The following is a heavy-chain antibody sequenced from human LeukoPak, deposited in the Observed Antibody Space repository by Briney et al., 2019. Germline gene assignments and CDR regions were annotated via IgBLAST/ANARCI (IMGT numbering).Heavy chain of an antibody. Sequence: PSETLSLTCTVSGGSISSGGYYWSWIRQHPGKGLERIGYIYYSGSTYYNPSLKSRVTISVDTSKNQFSLKLSSVTAADTAVYYCAAGRTYYDYVWGTNNLASWSDYWGQGTLVTVSS. CDR3: AAGRTYYDYVWGTNNLASWSDY. CDR2: IYYSGST. J-gene: IGHJ4*02. V-gene: IGHV4-31*03. D-gene: IGHD3-16*01. CDR1: GGSISSGGYY.